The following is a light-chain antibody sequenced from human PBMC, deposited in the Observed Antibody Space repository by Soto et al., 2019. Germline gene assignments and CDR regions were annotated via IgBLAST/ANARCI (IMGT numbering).Light chain of an antibody. CDR3: HQRQSWPRT. CDR2: ASS. V-gene: IGKV3-11*01. J-gene: IGKJ1*01. Sequence: EIVLTQSPATLSLSPGERATLSCRASQSVSSYLAWYQQKPGQAPRLLIYASSNRATGIPARFSGSGSGADFTLTISSLAPEDFAIYYCHQRQSWPRTFGQGTKVDIK. CDR1: QSVSSY.